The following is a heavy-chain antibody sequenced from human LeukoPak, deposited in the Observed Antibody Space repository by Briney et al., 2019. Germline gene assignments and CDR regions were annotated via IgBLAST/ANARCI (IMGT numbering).Heavy chain of an antibody. J-gene: IGHJ4*02. V-gene: IGHV3-30*03. Sequence: GGSLRLSCAASGFTFSIYGLHWVRQAPGKGLEWLAVISYDGSNKYYADSVKGRFTISRDNSKNTLYLQMNSLRAEDTAMYYCATAVTAAPGYWGQGTLVTVSS. D-gene: IGHD4-17*01. CDR2: ISYDGSNK. CDR1: GFTFSIYG. CDR3: ATAVTAAPGY.